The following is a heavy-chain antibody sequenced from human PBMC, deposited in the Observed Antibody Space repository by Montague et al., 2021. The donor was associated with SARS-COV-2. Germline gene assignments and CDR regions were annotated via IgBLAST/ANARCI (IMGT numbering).Heavy chain of an antibody. J-gene: IGHJ3*02. CDR3: ARQYGDYSDNAFAI. D-gene: IGHD4-17*01. V-gene: IGHV4-39*01. CDR1: GDSISYSSYY. CDR2: VSYSGST. Sequence: SETLSLTCTVSGDSISYSSYYWGWIRQPPGKGLEWIVTVSYSGSTYYNASVKSRVTKYVDTYKNQFSLKLTSVTAADTAIYACARQYGDYSDNAFAIWGQGNMVIVSS.